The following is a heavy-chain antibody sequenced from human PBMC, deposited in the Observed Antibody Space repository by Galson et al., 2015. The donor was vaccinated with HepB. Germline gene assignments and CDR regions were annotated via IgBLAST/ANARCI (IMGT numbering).Heavy chain of an antibody. J-gene: IGHJ4*02. CDR3: ARSGMVRGVITYFDY. CDR1: GYTFTSYA. V-gene: IGHV1-3*01. Sequence: SVKVSCKASGYTFTSYAMHWVRQAPGQRLEWMGWINAGNGNTKYSQKFQGRVTITRDTSASTAYMELSSLRSEDTAVYYCARSGMVRGVITYFDYWGQGTLV. CDR2: INAGNGNT. D-gene: IGHD3-10*01.